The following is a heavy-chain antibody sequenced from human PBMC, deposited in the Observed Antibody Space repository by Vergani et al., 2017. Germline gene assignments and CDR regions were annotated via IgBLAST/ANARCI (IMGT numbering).Heavy chain of an antibody. J-gene: IGHJ3*02. CDR3: ARGLYDSPTGDAFDI. CDR2: TRYDGIVE. CDR1: GFTFTNYG. V-gene: IGHV3-30*02. D-gene: IGHD3-22*01. Sequence: QVQLVESGGGVVQPGGSLRLSCAASGFTFTNYGMHWVRQAPGKGLEWVAFTRYDGIVEYYGDSVKGRFTISRDNSKNTLYLQMNSLRVEDTAVYYCARGLYDSPTGDAFDIWGQGTTVTVSS.